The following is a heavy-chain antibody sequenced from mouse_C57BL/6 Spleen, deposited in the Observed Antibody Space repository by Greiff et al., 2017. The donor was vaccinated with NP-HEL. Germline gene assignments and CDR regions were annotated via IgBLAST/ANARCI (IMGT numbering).Heavy chain of an antibody. Sequence: VQLQQSGAELVRPGASVTLSCKASGYTFTDYEMHWVKQTPVHGLEWIGAIDPETGGTAYNQKFKGKAILTADKSSSTAYMELRSLTSEDSAVYYCTRYGCGNPFAYWGQGTLVTVSA. CDR2: IDPETGGT. V-gene: IGHV1-15*01. CDR1: GYTFTDYE. D-gene: IGHD2-1*01. CDR3: TRYGCGNPFAY. J-gene: IGHJ3*01.